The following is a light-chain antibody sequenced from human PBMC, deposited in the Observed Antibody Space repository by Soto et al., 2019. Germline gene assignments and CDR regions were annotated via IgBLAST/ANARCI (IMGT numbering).Light chain of an antibody. CDR1: QSISIW. CDR3: QQYNNYATWT. Sequence: IQMAQFPSTLSASVGGRGTSAWRGSQSISIWLAWYQQKPGKAPKVLIWDASSLQRGVPSRFSGSGSGTEFTLTISSLQPDDFATYYCQQYNNYATWTFGQGTKVDIK. V-gene: IGKV1-5*01. CDR2: DAS. J-gene: IGKJ1*01.